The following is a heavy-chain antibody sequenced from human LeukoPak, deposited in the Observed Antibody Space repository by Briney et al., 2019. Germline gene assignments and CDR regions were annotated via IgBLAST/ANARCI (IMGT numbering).Heavy chain of an antibody. CDR2: IYHSGNT. J-gene: IGHJ4*02. V-gene: IGHV4-38-2*01. CDR1: GYSISSGYY. D-gene: IGHD3-10*01. Sequence: SETLSLTCAVSGYSISSGYYWGWIRQPPGKGLVWIGSIYHSGNTYYNPSLKSRVTILIDTSKNQFSLKLSSVTAADTAVYYCARLGLITPNRWGQGTLVTVSS. CDR3: ARLGLITPNR.